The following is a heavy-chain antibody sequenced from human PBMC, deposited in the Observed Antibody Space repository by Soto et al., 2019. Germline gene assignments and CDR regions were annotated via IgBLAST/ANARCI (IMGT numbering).Heavy chain of an antibody. CDR3: ARAYSSSWPTYGMDV. D-gene: IGHD6-13*01. J-gene: IGHJ6*02. V-gene: IGHV4-59*01. Sequence: SETLSLTCTVSGGSISSYYWSWIRQPPGKGLEWIGYIYYSGSTNYNPSLKSRVTISVDTSKNQFSLKLSSVTAADTAVYYCARAYSSSWPTYGMDVWGQGTTVTVSS. CDR1: GGSISSYY. CDR2: IYYSGST.